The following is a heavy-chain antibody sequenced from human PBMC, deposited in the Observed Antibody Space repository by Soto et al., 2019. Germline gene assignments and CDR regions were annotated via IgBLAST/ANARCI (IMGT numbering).Heavy chain of an antibody. D-gene: IGHD1-26*01. CDR1: GYTFTSYN. Sequence: ASVKVSCKASGYTFTSYNINWVRQATGQGLEWMGWMNPNSGNTGYAQKFQGRVTMTRNTSISPAYMELSRLRSDDTAVYYFALSIKWGSRAFDIWGQRTMVTISS. CDR2: MNPNSGNT. CDR3: ALSIKWGSRAFDI. J-gene: IGHJ3*02. V-gene: IGHV1-8*01.